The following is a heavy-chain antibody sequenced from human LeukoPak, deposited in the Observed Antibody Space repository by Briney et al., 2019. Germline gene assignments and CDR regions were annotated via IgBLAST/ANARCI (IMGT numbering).Heavy chain of an antibody. Sequence: GGSLRLSCAVSGFTFSSYSMNWVRQAPGKGLEWVSSITSSSSYIYYADSVKGRFTISRDNAKNSLYLQMNSLRAEDTAVYYCARDLTVTSTCWFDRWGQGTLVTVSS. CDR2: ITSSSSYI. D-gene: IGHD4-11*01. V-gene: IGHV3-21*01. CDR3: ARDLTVTSTCWFDR. J-gene: IGHJ5*02. CDR1: GFTFSSYS.